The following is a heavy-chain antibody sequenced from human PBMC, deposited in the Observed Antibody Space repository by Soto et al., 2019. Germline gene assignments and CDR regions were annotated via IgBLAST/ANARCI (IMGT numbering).Heavy chain of an antibody. CDR3: AADLTYCGGDCYVD. CDR2: IVVGSGNT. D-gene: IGHD2-21*02. V-gene: IGHV1-58*01. Sequence: QMQLVQSGPEVKKPGTSVKVSCKASGFTFTSSAVQWVRQARGQRLEWIGWIVVGSGNTNYAQKIQERVTITRDTSTSTVYMELSSLRSEDTAVYYCAADLTYCGGDCYVDWGQGTLVTVSS. CDR1: GFTFTSSA. J-gene: IGHJ4*02.